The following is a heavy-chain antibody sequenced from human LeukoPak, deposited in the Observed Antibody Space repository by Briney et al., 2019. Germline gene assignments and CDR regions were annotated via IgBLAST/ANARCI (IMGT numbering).Heavy chain of an antibody. CDR3: ARGYYSSSRFDS. V-gene: IGHV3-74*01. J-gene: IGHJ4*02. Sequence: GGSLRLSCAASGFPFSNYWMHWVRQAPGKGLVRVSRVNSDGSTTNYADSVKGRFTISRDNAENTLYMRMNSLRPEDTAVYYCARGYYSSSRFDSWGQGTLVTVSS. CDR2: VNSDGSTT. D-gene: IGHD6-13*01. CDR1: GFPFSNYW.